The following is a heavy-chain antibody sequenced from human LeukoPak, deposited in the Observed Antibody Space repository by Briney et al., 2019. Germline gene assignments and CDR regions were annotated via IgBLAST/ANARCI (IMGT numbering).Heavy chain of an antibody. Sequence: GSGPTLVKPSETLSLTCTVSGGSISSYYWSWIRQPPGKGLEWIGYTYYSGSTNYNPSLKSRVTISVDTSKNQFSLKLSSVTATDTAVYYCARAGYSGSDFSVWGKGSTVTVSS. V-gene: IGHV4-59*01. D-gene: IGHD5-12*01. CDR1: GGSISSYY. CDR3: ARAGYSGSDFSV. J-gene: IGHJ6*04. CDR2: TYYSGST.